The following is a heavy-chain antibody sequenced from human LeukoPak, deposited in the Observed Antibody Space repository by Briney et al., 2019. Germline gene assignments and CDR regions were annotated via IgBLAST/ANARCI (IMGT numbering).Heavy chain of an antibody. Sequence: ASVKVSCTASGYTFTSYGINWVRQATGQGLEWMGWMNPNSGNKGYAQKFQGRVTMTRNTSISTAYMELSSLRSEDTAVYYCARVGIIVGADFDYWGQGTLVTVSS. J-gene: IGHJ4*02. D-gene: IGHD1-26*01. CDR3: ARVGIIVGADFDY. CDR1: GYTFTSYG. V-gene: IGHV1-8*01. CDR2: MNPNSGNK.